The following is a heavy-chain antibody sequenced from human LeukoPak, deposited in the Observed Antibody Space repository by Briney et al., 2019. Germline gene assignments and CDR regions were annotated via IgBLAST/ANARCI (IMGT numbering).Heavy chain of an antibody. V-gene: IGHV4-38-2*02. J-gene: IGHJ6*02. D-gene: IGHD2-15*01. CDR2: IIHSGGT. Sequence: SETLSLTCTVSSYSISSGYYWGWIRQPPGKGLELIGSIIHSGGTYYNPSLKSRVTISVDTSKNQFSLKLNSVNPEDTAVYYCARVGAGSDPYYAMDVWGQGTTVTVSS. CDR3: ARVGAGSDPYYAMDV. CDR1: SYSISSGYY.